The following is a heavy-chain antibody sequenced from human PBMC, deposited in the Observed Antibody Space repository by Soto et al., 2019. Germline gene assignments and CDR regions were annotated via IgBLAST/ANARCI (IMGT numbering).Heavy chain of an antibody. CDR3: AKDNCISTSCYRLYNWFDP. V-gene: IGHV3-30*18. D-gene: IGHD2-2*01. Sequence: QVQLVESGGGVVQPGRSLRLSCAASGFTFSSYGMHWVRQAPGKGLEWVAVISYGGSNKYYADSVKGRFTISRVNSKNTLYLQMNNLRAEDTAVYYCAKDNCISTSCYRLYNWFDPLGQGTLVTVSS. J-gene: IGHJ5*02. CDR1: GFTFSSYG. CDR2: ISYGGSNK.